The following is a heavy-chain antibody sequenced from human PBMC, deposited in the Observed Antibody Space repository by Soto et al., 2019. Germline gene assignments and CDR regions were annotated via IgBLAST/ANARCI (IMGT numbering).Heavy chain of an antibody. D-gene: IGHD3-3*01. Sequence: SVKVSCKASGGTFSSYAISWVRQAPGQGLEWMGGIIPIFGTANYAQKFQGRVTITADESTSTAYMELSSLRSEDTAVYYCARAHNRYEYDFWSGYWAYWGQGTLVTVSS. J-gene: IGHJ4*02. V-gene: IGHV1-69*13. CDR3: ARAHNRYEYDFWSGYWAY. CDR1: GGTFSSYA. CDR2: IIPIFGTA.